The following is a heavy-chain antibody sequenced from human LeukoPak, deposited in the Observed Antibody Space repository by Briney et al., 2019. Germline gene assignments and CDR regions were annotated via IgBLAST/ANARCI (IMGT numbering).Heavy chain of an antibody. CDR1: GFTFSIYS. J-gene: IGHJ6*02. D-gene: IGHD1-14*01. CDR3: ARDPVSSDVYNGMDG. CDR2: ISSSSSYI. V-gene: IGHV3-21*01. Sequence: PGGSLTLSCVASGFTFSIYSMNWVRQATGRGLEWVSYISSSSSYIYNAGSVKGRFTISRDNAKNSLYLQMNSLRADDTAVYYCARDPVSSDVYNGMDGWGQGTTVTVSS.